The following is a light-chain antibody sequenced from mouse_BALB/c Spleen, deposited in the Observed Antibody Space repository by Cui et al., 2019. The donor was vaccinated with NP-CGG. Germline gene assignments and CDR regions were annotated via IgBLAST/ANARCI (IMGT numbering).Light chain of an antibody. Sequence: QAVVTQESALTTSPGETVTLTCRPSAGTVTTSNYANWVQEKPDHLFTGLIGGTNNRPPGVPARFSGSLIGGKAALTITGAQTEDEAIYFCALWYSNHWVFGGGTKLTVL. CDR2: GTN. J-gene: IGLJ1*01. CDR1: AGTVTTSNY. V-gene: IGLV1*01. CDR3: ALWYSNHWV.